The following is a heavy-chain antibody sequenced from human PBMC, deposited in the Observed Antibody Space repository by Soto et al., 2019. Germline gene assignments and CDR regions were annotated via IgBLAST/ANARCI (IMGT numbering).Heavy chain of an antibody. D-gene: IGHD6-13*01. J-gene: IGHJ5*02. Sequence: PSETLSLTCTVSGGSISSYYWSWIRQPAGKGLEWIGRIYTSGSTNYNPSLKSRVTMSVDTSKNQFSLKLSPVTAADTAVYYCARGLRAYSSSWYYGWFDPWGQGTLVTSPQ. V-gene: IGHV4-4*07. CDR1: GGSISSYY. CDR2: IYTSGST. CDR3: ARGLRAYSSSWYYGWFDP.